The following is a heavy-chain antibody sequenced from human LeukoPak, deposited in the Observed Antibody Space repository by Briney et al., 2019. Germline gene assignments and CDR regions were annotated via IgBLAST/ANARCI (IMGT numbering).Heavy chain of an antibody. CDR2: IYYSGST. CDR1: GGSISSYY. CDR3: ARGDPRYSSGWYY. Sequence: SETLSLTCTVSGGSISSYYWSWIRQPPGKGLEWIGYIYYSGSTNYNPSLKSRVTISVDTSKNQFSLKLSSVTAADTAVYYCARGDPRYSSGWYYRGQGTLVTVSS. V-gene: IGHV4-59*01. J-gene: IGHJ4*02. D-gene: IGHD6-19*01.